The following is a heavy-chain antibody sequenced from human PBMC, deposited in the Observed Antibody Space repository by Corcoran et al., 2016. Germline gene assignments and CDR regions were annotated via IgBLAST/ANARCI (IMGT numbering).Heavy chain of an antibody. CDR2: ISSSSSYI. D-gene: IGHD6-19*01. Sequence: EVKRVEAGGGLVKPGGSLRLSCAASGFIFSSSSMNWVRETPGKGLEWVASISSSSSYIYYADSVKGRITISRDNAKNSLYLQMNSLRAEDTAVYYCARDRAGPFDYWGQGTLVTVSS. CDR1: GFIFSSSS. J-gene: IGHJ4*02. CDR3: ARDRAGPFDY. V-gene: IGHV3-21*01.